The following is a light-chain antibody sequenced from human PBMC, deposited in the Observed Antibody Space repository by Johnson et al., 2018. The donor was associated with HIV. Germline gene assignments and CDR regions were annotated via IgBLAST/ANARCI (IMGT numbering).Light chain of an antibody. CDR3: GTWDSSLSAFYA. CDR2: DNN. CDR1: SSHIGNNY. J-gene: IGLJ1*01. Sequence: SVLTQPPPVSAAPGQKVTISCSGSSSHIGNNYVSWYQQLPGTAPKLLIYDNNKRPSGIPDRFSGSKSGTSATLGITGLQTGDEADYYCGTWDSSLSAFYAFGTGTKVTVL. V-gene: IGLV1-51*01.